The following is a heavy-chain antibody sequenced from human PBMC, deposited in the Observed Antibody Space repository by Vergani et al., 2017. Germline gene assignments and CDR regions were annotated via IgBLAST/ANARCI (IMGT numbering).Heavy chain of an antibody. CDR3: ARESSPDYCTNGVCYA. J-gene: IGHJ4*02. Sequence: EVQLVESGGGLVKPGGSLRLSCAASGFTFSSYSMNWVRQAPGKGLEWVSSISSSSSYIYYADSVKGRFTISRDNAKNSLYLQMNSLRAEDTAVYYCARESSPDYCTNGVCYAWGQGTLVTVSS. CDR1: GFTFSSYS. V-gene: IGHV3-21*01. D-gene: IGHD2-8*01. CDR2: ISSSSSYI.